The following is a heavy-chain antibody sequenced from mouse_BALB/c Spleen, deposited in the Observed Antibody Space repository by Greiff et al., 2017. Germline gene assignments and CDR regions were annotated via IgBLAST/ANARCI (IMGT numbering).Heavy chain of an antibody. Sequence: EVKLMESGPGLVKPSQTVSLTCTVTGISITTGNYRWSWIRQFPGNKLEWIGYIYYSGTITYNPSLTSRTTITRDTSKNQFFLEINSLTAEDTATYYCARDIKGGKDYWGQGTTLTVSS. CDR1: GISITTGNYR. CDR3: ARDIKGGKDY. V-gene: IGHV3-5*02. D-gene: IGHD1-3*01. CDR2: IYYSGTI. J-gene: IGHJ2*01.